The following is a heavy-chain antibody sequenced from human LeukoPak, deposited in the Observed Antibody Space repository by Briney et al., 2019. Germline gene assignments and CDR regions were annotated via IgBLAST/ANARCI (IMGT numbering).Heavy chain of an antibody. CDR3: ARVGVTTMRVDV. CDR1: GFTFRSYE. V-gene: IGHV3-48*03. J-gene: IGHJ6*02. CDR2: ISSSGSNI. Sequence: GGSLRLSCVVSGFTFRSYEMIWVRQAPGKGLEWLSYISSSGSNIYYADSVKGRFTVSRDNAKNSLYLQMDRLRSEDTALYHCARVGVTTMRVDVWGQGTTVTVSS. D-gene: IGHD4-17*01.